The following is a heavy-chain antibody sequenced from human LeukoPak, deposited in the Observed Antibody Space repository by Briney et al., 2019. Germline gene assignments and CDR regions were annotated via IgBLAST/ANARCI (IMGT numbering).Heavy chain of an antibody. V-gene: IGHV4-34*01. CDR2: INHSGNT. CDR1: GGSFSGYY. Sequence: SETLSLTCAVYGGSFSGYYWNWIRQPPGKGLQWIGEINHSGNTKYNPSLKSRVPISVDTSKNQFSLKLTSVTAADTAVYYCARTTVAGTRGFDSWGQGTLVTVSS. CDR3: ARTTVAGTRGFDS. D-gene: IGHD6-19*01. J-gene: IGHJ4*02.